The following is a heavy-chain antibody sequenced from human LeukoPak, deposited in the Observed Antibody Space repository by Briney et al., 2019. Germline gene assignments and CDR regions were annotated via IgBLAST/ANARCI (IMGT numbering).Heavy chain of an antibody. CDR1: GGSISSGSYY. J-gene: IGHJ3*01. Sequence: PSQTLSLTCTVSGGSISSGSYYGRWIRQPAGKGLEWIGRIYTSGSTNYNPSLKSRVTISVDTSKNQFSLNLNSVTAADAAVYFCARQGYVLNGGAFDFWGQGTMVTVSS. D-gene: IGHD6-13*01. CDR2: IYTSGST. V-gene: IGHV4-61*02. CDR3: ARQGYVLNGGAFDF.